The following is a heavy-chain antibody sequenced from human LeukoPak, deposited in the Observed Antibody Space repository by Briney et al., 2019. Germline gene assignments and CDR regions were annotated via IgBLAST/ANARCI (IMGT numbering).Heavy chain of an antibody. CDR3: AREDPKLGYYMDV. CDR2: IYSGGST. Sequence: GGSLRLSCAASGFTFSSNYMSWVRQAPGKGLEWVSVIYSGGSTYYADSVKGRFTISRDNSKNTLYLQMNSLRAEDTAVYYCAREDPKLGYYMDVWGKGTTVTISS. V-gene: IGHV3-53*01. D-gene: IGHD1-7*01. CDR1: GFTFSSNY. J-gene: IGHJ6*03.